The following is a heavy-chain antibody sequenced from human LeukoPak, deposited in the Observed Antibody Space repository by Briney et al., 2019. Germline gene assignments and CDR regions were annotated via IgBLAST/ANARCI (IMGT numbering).Heavy chain of an antibody. D-gene: IGHD5-12*01. Sequence: GRSLRLSCAASGFTFSSYGMHWVRQAPGKGLEWVAVIWYDGSNKYYADSVKGRFTISRDNAKNSLYLQMTSLRAEDTAVYYCARAWHNDYDLNYWGQGTMVTVSS. V-gene: IGHV3-33*01. J-gene: IGHJ4*02. CDR3: ARAWHNDYDLNY. CDR1: GFTFSSYG. CDR2: IWYDGSNK.